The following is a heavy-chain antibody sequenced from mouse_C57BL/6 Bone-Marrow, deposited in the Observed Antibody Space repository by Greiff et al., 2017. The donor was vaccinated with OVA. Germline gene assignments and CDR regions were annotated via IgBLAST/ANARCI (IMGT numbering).Heavy chain of an antibody. CDR1: GYSITSGYY. CDR2: ISYDGSN. D-gene: IGHD4-1*01. Sequence: DVQLQESGPGLVKPSQSLSLTCSVTGYSITSGYYWNWIRQFPGNKLEWMGYISYDGSNNYNPSLKNRISITRDTSKNQFFLKLNSVTTEDTATYYCARALTGKSMDYWGQGTSVTVSS. V-gene: IGHV3-6*01. CDR3: ARALTGKSMDY. J-gene: IGHJ4*01.